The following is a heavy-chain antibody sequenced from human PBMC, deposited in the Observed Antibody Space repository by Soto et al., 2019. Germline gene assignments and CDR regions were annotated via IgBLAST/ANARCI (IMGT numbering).Heavy chain of an antibody. CDR3: AREPTGDSSGYSFDY. CDR1: GFTFSSYS. Sequence: EGQLVESGGGLVQPGGSLRLSCAASGFTFSSYSMNWVRQAPGKGLEWVSYISSSSSTIYYADSVKGRFTISRDNAKNSLYLQMNSLRDEDTAVYYCAREPTGDSSGYSFDYWGQGTLVTVSS. J-gene: IGHJ4*02. V-gene: IGHV3-48*02. CDR2: ISSSSSTI. D-gene: IGHD3-22*01.